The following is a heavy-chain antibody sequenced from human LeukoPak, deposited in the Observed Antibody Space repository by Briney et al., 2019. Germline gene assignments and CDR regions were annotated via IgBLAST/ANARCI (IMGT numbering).Heavy chain of an antibody. CDR1: GFTFSSYE. CDR2: ISSSGSTI. V-gene: IGHV3-48*03. D-gene: IGHD6-19*01. Sequence: GGSLRLSCAASGFTFSSYEMNWVRQAPGKGLEWVSYISSSGSTIYYADSVKGRFTISRDNAKNSLYLQMNSLRAEDTAVYYCARDHRRLEQWLVPSPYFDYWGQGTLVTVSS. J-gene: IGHJ4*02. CDR3: ARDHRRLEQWLVPSPYFDY.